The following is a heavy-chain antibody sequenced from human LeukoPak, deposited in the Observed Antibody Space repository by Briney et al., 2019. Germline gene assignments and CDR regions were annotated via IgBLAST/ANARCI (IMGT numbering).Heavy chain of an antibody. Sequence: SETLSLTCSVSGGSIRSSSYFWAWIRQPPGKGLEWIGNIYYTGSTYSNVPLRSRVAISVDTSKNQFSLRLSSVTAADTAVYYCARVGIVVVPAATTYYYYYMDVWGKGTTVTVSS. CDR1: GGSIRSSSYF. J-gene: IGHJ6*03. CDR2: IYYTGST. CDR3: ARVGIVVVPAATTYYYYYMDV. D-gene: IGHD2-2*03. V-gene: IGHV4-39*01.